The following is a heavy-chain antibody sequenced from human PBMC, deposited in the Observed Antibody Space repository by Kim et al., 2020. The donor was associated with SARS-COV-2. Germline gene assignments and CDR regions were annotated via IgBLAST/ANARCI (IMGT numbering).Heavy chain of an antibody. CDR1: GFTFGDYA. V-gene: IGHV3-49*04. CDR3: TRKNSSGWYGQAWYFDY. Sequence: GGSLRLSCTASGFTFGDYAMSWVRQAPGKGLEWVGFIRSKAYGGTTEYAASVKGRFTISRDDSKSIAYLQMNSLKTEDTAVYYCTRKNSSGWYGQAWYFDYWGQGTLVTVSS. D-gene: IGHD6-19*01. J-gene: IGHJ4*02. CDR2: IRSKAYGGTT.